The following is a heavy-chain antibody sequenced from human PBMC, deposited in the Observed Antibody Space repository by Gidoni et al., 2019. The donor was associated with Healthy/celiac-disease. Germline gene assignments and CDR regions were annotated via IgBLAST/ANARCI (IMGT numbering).Heavy chain of an antibody. D-gene: IGHD4-17*01. CDR3: AKSRDYTADY. CDR2: IRYDGSNK. Sequence: QVQLVESGGGVVQPGGSLRLSCAASGFTFRSYGMHWVRQAPGKGLAWVAFIRYDGSNKYYADSVKGRFTISRDNSKNTLYLQMNSLRAEDTAVYYCAKSRDYTADYWGQGTLVTVSS. CDR1: GFTFRSYG. J-gene: IGHJ4*02. V-gene: IGHV3-30*02.